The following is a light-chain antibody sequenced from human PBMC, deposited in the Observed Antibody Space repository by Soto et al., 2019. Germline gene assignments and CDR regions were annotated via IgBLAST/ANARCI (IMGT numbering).Light chain of an antibody. J-gene: IGKJ1*01. CDR2: GAS. Sequence: EIVMTQSPATLSVSPGERATLSCRASQSVSSNLAWYQQKPGQAPSLLIYGASTRATGIPARFSGSGSGTEFTLTISSLQSEDFAVYYCQQYNNWPPPTFGQGNKVDIK. CDR3: QQYNNWPPPT. CDR1: QSVSSN. V-gene: IGKV3-15*01.